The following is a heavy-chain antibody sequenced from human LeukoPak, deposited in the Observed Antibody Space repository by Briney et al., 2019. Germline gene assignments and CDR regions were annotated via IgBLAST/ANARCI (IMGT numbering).Heavy chain of an antibody. CDR3: AWTGIVGGINIDE. Sequence: GASVTVSCTASGYTFTGYYMHWVRQAPGQGLEWMGRINPNSGGTNYAQKFQGRVTMTRDTSISTAYMELSRLRSDDTAVYYCAWTGIVGGINIDEWGQGTLVTVSS. D-gene: IGHD1-26*01. CDR2: INPNSGGT. CDR1: GYTFTGYY. J-gene: IGHJ4*02. V-gene: IGHV1-2*06.